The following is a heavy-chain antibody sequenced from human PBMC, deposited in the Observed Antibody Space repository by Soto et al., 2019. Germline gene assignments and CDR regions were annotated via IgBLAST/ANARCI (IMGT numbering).Heavy chain of an antibody. V-gene: IGHV4-31*03. J-gene: IGHJ4*02. CDR2: IYYSGTT. CDR3: ATGPPPLW. Sequence: SETLSLTCTVSGDSIMRDSYYWNWIRQHPGKGLEWIGYIYYSGTTAYNPSLKTRVTISLDTSKNQFSLNLSSVTAADTAVYYCATGPPPLWWSQGTLVTVSS. D-gene: IGHD2-21*01. CDR1: GDSIMRDSYY.